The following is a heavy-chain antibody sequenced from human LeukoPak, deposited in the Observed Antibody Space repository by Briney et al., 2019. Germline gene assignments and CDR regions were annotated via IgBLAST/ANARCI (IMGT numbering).Heavy chain of an antibody. Sequence: GESLKISCKGSGYSFTNYWIGWVRQMPGKGLEWVGIIYPGDSDTRYSPSFQGQVTISADKSISTAYLQWSSQKASDTAMYYCARPIWSGRDDAFDIWGQGTMVTVSS. CDR2: IYPGDSDT. J-gene: IGHJ3*02. V-gene: IGHV5-51*01. D-gene: IGHD3-3*01. CDR3: ARPIWSGRDDAFDI. CDR1: GYSFTNYW.